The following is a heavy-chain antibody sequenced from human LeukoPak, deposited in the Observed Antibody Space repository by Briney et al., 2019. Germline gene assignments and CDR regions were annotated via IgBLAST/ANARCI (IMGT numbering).Heavy chain of an antibody. Sequence: GASVKVSCKASGYTFTSYHMHWVRQAPGQGLEWMGIINPSGGSTSYAQKFQGRVTMTRDTSTSTVYMELSSLRSDDTAVYYCARVISVGSWFDPWGQGTLVTVSS. D-gene: IGHD1-14*01. CDR1: GYTFTSYH. CDR3: ARVISVGSWFDP. CDR2: INPSGGST. V-gene: IGHV1-46*01. J-gene: IGHJ5*02.